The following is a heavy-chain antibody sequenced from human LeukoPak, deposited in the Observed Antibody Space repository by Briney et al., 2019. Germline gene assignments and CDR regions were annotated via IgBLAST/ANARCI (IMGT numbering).Heavy chain of an antibody. Sequence: PSETLSLTCTVSGVSISSYYWSWIRQPPGKGLEWIGYIFYSGNTIYNPSHRSRVTISADTSKNHFSLRLRSVTAADTAVYYCARLAAISGRDYPDDWGQGTLVPVSS. CDR3: ARLAAISGRDYPDD. J-gene: IGHJ4*02. D-gene: IGHD1-26*01. V-gene: IGHV4-59*08. CDR2: IFYSGNT. CDR1: GVSISSYY.